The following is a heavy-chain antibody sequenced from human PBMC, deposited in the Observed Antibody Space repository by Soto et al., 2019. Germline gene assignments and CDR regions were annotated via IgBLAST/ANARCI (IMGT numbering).Heavy chain of an antibody. CDR3: ARVRDYVWGSYRHHYYSYGMDV. CDR1: VGTFSSYA. D-gene: IGHD3-16*02. CDR2: IIPIFGTA. V-gene: IGHV1-69*12. Sequence: QVQLVQSGAEVKKPGSSGKVSCQASVGTFSSYAISWVRQAPGQGLEWMGGIIPIFGTANYAQKFQGRVTITAEESTSTAYMELSSLRSEDTAVYYCARVRDYVWGSYRHHYYSYGMDVWGQGTTVTVSS. J-gene: IGHJ6*02.